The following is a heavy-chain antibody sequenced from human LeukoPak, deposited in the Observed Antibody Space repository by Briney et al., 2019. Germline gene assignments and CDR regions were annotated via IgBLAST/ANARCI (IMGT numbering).Heavy chain of an antibody. V-gene: IGHV3-21*04. D-gene: IGHD3-22*01. CDR3: ARDLRVVITGSFDS. CDR1: GFTFSSYS. J-gene: IGHJ4*02. CDR2: INSGNSYI. Sequence: GGSLRLSCAASGFTFSSYSMNWVRQAPGKGLEWVSSINSGNSYIYYADSVKGRFTISRDNAKNSLYLQMISLRAEDTALYYCARDLRVVITGSFDSWGQGTLVTVPS.